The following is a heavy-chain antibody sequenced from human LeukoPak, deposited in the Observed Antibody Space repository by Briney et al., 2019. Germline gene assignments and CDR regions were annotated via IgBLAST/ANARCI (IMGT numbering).Heavy chain of an antibody. V-gene: IGHV4-4*07. CDR1: GASISLDY. CDR3: AREAFFSNSDVLDA. J-gene: IGHJ5*02. D-gene: IGHD4-23*01. CDR2: TSNSGST. Sequence: PSETLSLTCSVSGASISLDYWSWVRQPAGKGREGVGRTSNSGSTKYNTSLKSRVSMSIDTSNTRFFLHVRSVTATDTAVYYCAREAFFSNSDVLDAWGQGTLVTVSS.